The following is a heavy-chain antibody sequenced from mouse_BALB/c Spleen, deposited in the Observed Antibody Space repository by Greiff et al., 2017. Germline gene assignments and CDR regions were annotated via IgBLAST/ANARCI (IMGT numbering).Heavy chain of an antibody. D-gene: IGHD2-10*01. CDR3: ASSPYYGNLAWFAY. Sequence: VQLQQSGPGLVQPSQSLSITCTVSGFSLTSYGVHWVRQSPGKGLEWLGVIWSGGSTDYNAAFIPRLSIREDNSKSQVFFRMSSLQADDTAVYDCASSPYYGNLAWFAYWGQGTLVTVAA. CDR2: IWSGGST. J-gene: IGHJ3*01. V-gene: IGHV2-4-1*01. CDR1: GFSLTSYG.